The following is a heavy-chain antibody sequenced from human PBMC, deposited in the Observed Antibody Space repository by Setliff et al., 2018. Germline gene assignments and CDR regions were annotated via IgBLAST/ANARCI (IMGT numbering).Heavy chain of an antibody. D-gene: IGHD3-22*01. Sequence: SETLSLTCSVSGDSIGRGGYYWGWIRQPPGKGLEWIVNIHHSGKAYYNPSLKSRVTMSVDTSKNHVSLKLSSVTAADTAVYYCARAHTWSLPNDNSGYPGWFDPWGQGTLVTVSS. CDR1: GDSIGRGGYY. J-gene: IGHJ5*02. CDR3: ARAHTWSLPNDNSGYPGWFDP. CDR2: IHHSGKA. V-gene: IGHV4-38-2*02.